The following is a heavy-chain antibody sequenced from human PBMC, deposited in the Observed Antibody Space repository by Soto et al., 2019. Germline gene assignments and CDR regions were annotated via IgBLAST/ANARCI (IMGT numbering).Heavy chain of an antibody. CDR3: TTLADSSSWSMRLHYYDGMDV. Sequence: EVQLVESGGGLVKPGGSLRLSCAASGFTFSNAWMNWVRQAPGKGLEWVGRIKSKTDGGTTDYAAPVKGRFTISRDDSKNTLYLQMNSLKTEDTAVYYCTTLADSSSWSMRLHYYDGMDVWGQGTTVTVYS. CDR1: GFTFSNAW. D-gene: IGHD6-13*01. J-gene: IGHJ6*02. V-gene: IGHV3-15*07. CDR2: IKSKTDGGTT.